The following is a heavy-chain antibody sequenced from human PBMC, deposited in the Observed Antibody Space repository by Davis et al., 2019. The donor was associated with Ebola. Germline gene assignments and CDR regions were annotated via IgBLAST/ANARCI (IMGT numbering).Heavy chain of an antibody. CDR2: IYYSGST. V-gene: IGHV4-59*11. D-gene: IGHD2/OR15-2a*01. Sequence: PSETLSLTCTVSGGSISSHYWSWIRQPPGKGLEWIGYIYYSGSTNYNPSLKSRVTISVDTSKNQFSLKLGSVTAADTAVYYCARSVSGTFYYYYYMDVWGKGTTVTVSS. CDR3: ARSVSGTFYYYYYMDV. CDR1: GGSISSHY. J-gene: IGHJ6*03.